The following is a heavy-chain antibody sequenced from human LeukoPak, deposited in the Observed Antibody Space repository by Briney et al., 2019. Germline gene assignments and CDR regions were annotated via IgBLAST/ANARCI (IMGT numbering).Heavy chain of an antibody. D-gene: IGHD5-18*01. CDR1: GFTFSSYW. Sequence: GGSLRLSCAASGFTFSSYWMNWVRQAPGKGLAWVSRIASDGSSTTYADSVKGRFSISRNNAKSTLYLQMNSLRVEDTAVYYCARGRPHGYDYWGQGTLVTVSS. J-gene: IGHJ4*02. CDR3: ARGRPHGYDY. CDR2: IASDGSST. V-gene: IGHV3-74*01.